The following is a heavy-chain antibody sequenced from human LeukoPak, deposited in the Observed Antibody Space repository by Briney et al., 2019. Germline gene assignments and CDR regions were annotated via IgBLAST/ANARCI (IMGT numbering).Heavy chain of an antibody. D-gene: IGHD3-10*01. Sequence: GGSLRLSCAASGFTVSSNYMTWVRQAPGKGLEWVSIIYSDNNTYYTDSVKGRFTISRDNSRNTLYVQMNSLRAEDTAVYYCAKRASGSGTSLYYFDYWGQGTLVTVSS. CDR3: AKRASGSGTSLYYFDY. CDR2: IYSDNNT. J-gene: IGHJ4*02. CDR1: GFTVSSNY. V-gene: IGHV3-53*01.